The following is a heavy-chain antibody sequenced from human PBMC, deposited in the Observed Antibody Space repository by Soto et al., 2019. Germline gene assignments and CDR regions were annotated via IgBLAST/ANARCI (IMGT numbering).Heavy chain of an antibody. CDR2: ISSTHSYI. D-gene: IGHD3-10*01. J-gene: IGHJ2*01. Sequence: EVQLVESGGGLVKPGGSLRLSCAASGFTFSTYPMNWVRQAPGRGLEWVSCISSTHSYIYYPDSVKGRFTISRDNAKNSLYLQLNILRADDTAVYYCARGSGPFDRWGRGTLVTVSS. CDR3: ARGSGPFDR. V-gene: IGHV3-21*04. CDR1: GFTFSTYP.